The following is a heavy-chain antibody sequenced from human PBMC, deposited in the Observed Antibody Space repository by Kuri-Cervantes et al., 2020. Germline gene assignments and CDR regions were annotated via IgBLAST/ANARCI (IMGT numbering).Heavy chain of an antibody. Sequence: GESLKISCAASGFTFSSYALHWVRQAPGKGLEWVALISSDGRNKFYGDSMKGRFTISRDNSKNTLSLQMNSLTAEDSAVYYCAKGFGGSRYAMDVWGQGTTVTSP. V-gene: IGHV3-30*04. CDR3: AKGFGGSRYAMDV. J-gene: IGHJ6*02. CDR2: ISSDGRNK. CDR1: GFTFSSYA. D-gene: IGHD1-26*01.